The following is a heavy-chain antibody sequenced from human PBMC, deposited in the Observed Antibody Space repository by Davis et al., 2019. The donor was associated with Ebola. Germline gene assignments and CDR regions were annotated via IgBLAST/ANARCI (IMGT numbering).Heavy chain of an antibody. D-gene: IGHD3-3*01. Sequence: GESLKISCAASGFTFSSYAMSWVRQAPGKGLEWVSAISGSGGSTYYADSVKGRFTISRDNSKNTLYLQMNSLRAEDTAIYYCAKDKNYDFWSGYPRDAFNIWGQGTMVTVSS. CDR2: ISGSGGST. J-gene: IGHJ3*02. CDR1: GFTFSSYA. CDR3: AKDKNYDFWSGYPRDAFNI. V-gene: IGHV3-23*01.